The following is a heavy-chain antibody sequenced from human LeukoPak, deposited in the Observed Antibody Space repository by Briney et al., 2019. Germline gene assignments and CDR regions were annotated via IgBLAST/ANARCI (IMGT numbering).Heavy chain of an antibody. CDR2: INHSGST. D-gene: IGHD2-2*01. Sequence: SETLSLTCAVYGGSFSGYYWSWIRQPPGKGLEWIGEINHSGSTNYNPSLKSRVTISVDTSKNQFSLELSSVTAADTAVYYCARTFRYCSSTSCYGPYYYGMDVWGQGTTVTVSS. CDR3: ARTFRYCSSTSCYGPYYYGMDV. V-gene: IGHV4-34*01. J-gene: IGHJ6*02. CDR1: GGSFSGYY.